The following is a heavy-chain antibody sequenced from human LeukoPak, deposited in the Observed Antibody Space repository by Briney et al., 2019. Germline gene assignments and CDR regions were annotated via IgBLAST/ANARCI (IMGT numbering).Heavy chain of an antibody. CDR3: AKDHYDGTAYYGYYYGIDV. CDR2: INGGGGST. CDR1: GFTFSNYA. Sequence: GGSLRLSCAASGFTFSNYAMTWVRQAPGKGLEWVASINGGGGSTHYADSVKGRFDISRDNSKITLSLQMNSLRAEDTAVYYCAKDHYDGTAYYGYYYGIDVWGQGTTVTASS. V-gene: IGHV3-23*01. J-gene: IGHJ6*02. D-gene: IGHD3-22*01.